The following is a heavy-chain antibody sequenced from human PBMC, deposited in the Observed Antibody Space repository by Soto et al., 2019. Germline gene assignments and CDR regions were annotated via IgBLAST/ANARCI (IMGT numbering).Heavy chain of an antibody. Sequence: SETLSLTCTVSGGSICSGDYYWSWIRQHPGKGLEWIGYIYYSGSTYYNPSLKSRVTISVDTSKNQFSLKLSSVTAADTAVYYCARLYGLDAFDIWGQGTMVTVSS. CDR2: IYYSGST. CDR1: GGSICSGDYY. CDR3: ARLYGLDAFDI. D-gene: IGHD3-16*02. J-gene: IGHJ3*02. V-gene: IGHV4-30-4*08.